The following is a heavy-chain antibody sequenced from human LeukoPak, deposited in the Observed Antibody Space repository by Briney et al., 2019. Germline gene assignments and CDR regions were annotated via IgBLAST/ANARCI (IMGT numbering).Heavy chain of an antibody. V-gene: IGHV3-21*01. Sequence: GSLRLSCAASGFPFISYNMNWVRQAPGKGLEWVSSISSSTSYIYYADSVKGRFTISRDNATNSLYLQMNSLRAEDTAVYYCTKVRGAAEIDYWGQGTLVTVSS. CDR1: GFPFISYN. D-gene: IGHD6-25*01. CDR2: ISSSTSYI. J-gene: IGHJ4*02. CDR3: TKVRGAAEIDY.